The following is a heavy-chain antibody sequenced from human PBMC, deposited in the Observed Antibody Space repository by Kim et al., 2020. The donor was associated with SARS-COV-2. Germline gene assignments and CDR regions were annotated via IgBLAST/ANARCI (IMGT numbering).Heavy chain of an antibody. J-gene: IGHJ5*02. CDR3: ARDTAYCTNGVCYGWFDP. CDR2: IIPIFGTA. CDR1: GGTFSSYA. D-gene: IGHD2-8*01. V-gene: IGHV1-69*13. Sequence: SVKVSRKASGGTFSSYAISWVRQAPGQGLEWMGGIIPIFGTANYAQKFQGRVTITADESTSTAYMELSSLRSEDTAVYYCARDTAYCTNGVCYGWFDPWGQGTLVTVSS.